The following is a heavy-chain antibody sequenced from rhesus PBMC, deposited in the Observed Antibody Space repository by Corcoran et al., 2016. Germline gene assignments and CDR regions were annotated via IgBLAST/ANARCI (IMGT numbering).Heavy chain of an antibody. J-gene: IGHJ5-2*02. Sequence: EVQLVETGGGLVQPGGSLRLSCAASGFTFSSYAMQWVRQAPGKGLEWISDINRGGCRTDYAHSVKGRFTVSRDNSKTTLSLQMNILRAEDTAVYYCAKGGLDWFRGNSLDVWGRGVLVTVSS. CDR2: INRGGCRT. D-gene: IGHD3-3*01. V-gene: IGHV3-103*01. CDR1: GFTFSSYA. CDR3: AKGGLDWFRGNSLDV.